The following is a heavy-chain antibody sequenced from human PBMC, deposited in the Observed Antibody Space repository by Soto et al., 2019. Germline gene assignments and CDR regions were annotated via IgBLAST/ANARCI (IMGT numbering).Heavy chain of an antibody. CDR1: FTFGSYG. CDR2: IWYDGSNK. D-gene: IGHD3-22*01. CDR3: ARSLDYYDSSGSDWGGMDV. J-gene: IGHJ6*02. Sequence: FTFGSYGMHWGRQAPVKGLEWVAVIWYDGSNKYYADSVKGRFTISRDNSKNTLYLQMNSLRAEDTAVYYCARSLDYYDSSGSDWGGMDVWGPGTTATVS. V-gene: IGHV3-33*01.